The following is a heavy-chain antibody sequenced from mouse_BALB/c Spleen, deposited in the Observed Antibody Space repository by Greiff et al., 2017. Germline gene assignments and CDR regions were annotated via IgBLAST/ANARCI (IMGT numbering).Heavy chain of an antibody. Sequence: DVMLVESGGGLVQPGGSLKLSCAASGFTFSSYTMSWVRQTPEKRLEWVAYISNGGGSTYYPDTVKGRFTISRDNAKNTLYLQMSSLKSEDTAMYYCARHGGNYDYFDYWGQGTTLTVSS. J-gene: IGHJ2*01. D-gene: IGHD2-1*01. V-gene: IGHV5-12-2*01. CDR1: GFTFSSYT. CDR3: ARHGGNYDYFDY. CDR2: ISNGGGST.